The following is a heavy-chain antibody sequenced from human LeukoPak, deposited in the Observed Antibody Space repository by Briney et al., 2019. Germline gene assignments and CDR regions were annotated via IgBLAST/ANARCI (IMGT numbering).Heavy chain of an antibody. CDR3: AKDVGKWESLHFFDY. Sequence: GGSLRLSCLTSGFTLSTNAMSWVRQAPGKGLEWISGISGSGASTYYADSVKGRFTISRDDPRNTLYLQMNSLRGDDTAVYYCAKDVGKWESLHFFDYWGQGTLVTVSS. D-gene: IGHD1-26*01. V-gene: IGHV3-23*01. CDR2: ISGSGAST. CDR1: GFTLSTNA. J-gene: IGHJ4*02.